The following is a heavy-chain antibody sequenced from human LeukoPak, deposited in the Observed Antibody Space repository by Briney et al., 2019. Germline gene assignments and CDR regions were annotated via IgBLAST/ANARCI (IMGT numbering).Heavy chain of an antibody. J-gene: IGHJ6*02. D-gene: IGHD1-26*01. V-gene: IGHV3-48*04. CDR1: GFTFSSYS. Sequence: GGSLRLSCAASGFTFSSYSMNWVRQAPGKGLEWVSYISSSSSTIYYADSVKGRFTISRDNAKNSLYLQMNSLRAEDTAVYYCARGVAYSAAVYYYGMDVWGQGTTITVSS. CDR2: ISSSSSTI. CDR3: ARGVAYSAAVYYYGMDV.